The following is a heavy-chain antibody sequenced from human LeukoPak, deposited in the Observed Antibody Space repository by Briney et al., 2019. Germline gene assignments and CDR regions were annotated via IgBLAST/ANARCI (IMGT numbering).Heavy chain of an antibody. Sequence: GGSLRLSCAVSGLTFRDAWMSWVRQAPGKGLEWVSVIYSGGNTYYADSVKGRFTISRDNSKNTLYLQMNSLRAENTAVYYCARGHHSESYKADYWGQGTLVTVSS. CDR2: IYSGGNT. J-gene: IGHJ4*02. V-gene: IGHV3-53*01. CDR1: GLTFRDAW. CDR3: ARGHHSESYKADY. D-gene: IGHD3-10*01.